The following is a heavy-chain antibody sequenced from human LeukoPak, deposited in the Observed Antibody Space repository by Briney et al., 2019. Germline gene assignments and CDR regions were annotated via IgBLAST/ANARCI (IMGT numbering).Heavy chain of an antibody. CDR1: GFTFDDYA. CDR3: AKDYGSGSYSFDY. Sequence: GGSLRLSCAASGFTFDDYAMHWVRQAPGKGLEWVSGISWNSGSIGYADSVKGRFTISRGNAKNSLYLQMNSLRAEDTALYYCAKDYGSGSYSFDYWGQGTLVTVSS. CDR2: ISWNSGSI. V-gene: IGHV3-9*01. J-gene: IGHJ4*02. D-gene: IGHD3-10*01.